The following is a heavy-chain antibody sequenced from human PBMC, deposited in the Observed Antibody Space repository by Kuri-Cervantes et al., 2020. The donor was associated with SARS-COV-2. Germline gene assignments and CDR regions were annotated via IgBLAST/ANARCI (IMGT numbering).Heavy chain of an antibody. CDR1: GFTFTSSA. V-gene: IGHV1-58*02. CDR2: IVVGSGNT. Sequence: SVKVSCKASGFTFTSSAMQWVRQARGQRLEWIGWIVVGSGNTNYAQKFQERVTITRDMSTSTAYMELSSLRSEDTAVYYCARISAVGELSNYYYYGMDVWGQGTTVTVSS. D-gene: IGHD3-10*01. J-gene: IGHJ6*02. CDR3: ARISAVGELSNYYYYGMDV.